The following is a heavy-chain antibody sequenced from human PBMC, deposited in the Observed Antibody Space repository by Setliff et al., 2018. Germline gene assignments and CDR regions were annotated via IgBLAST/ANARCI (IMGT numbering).Heavy chain of an antibody. D-gene: IGHD5-18*01. CDR1: GYIFTSYG. CDR3: AREGVDTRSSTDYRYYMDV. V-gene: IGHV1-18*01. CDR2: ISTYNGKT. J-gene: IGHJ6*03. Sequence: GASVKVSCKASGYIFTSYGFSWVRQAPGQGLEWMGWISTYNGKTNYAQKFQGRVTIITDESTSTAYMELSSLRSEDTAVYFCAREGVDTRSSTDYRYYMDVWGKGTTVTVSS.